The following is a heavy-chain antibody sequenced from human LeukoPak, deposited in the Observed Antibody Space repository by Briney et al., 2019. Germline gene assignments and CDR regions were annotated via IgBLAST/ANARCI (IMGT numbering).Heavy chain of an antibody. CDR2: IYPGDSDT. CDR3: ARRGYCSSTSCWDYYGMDV. Sequence: AESLKISCNGSGYSFTSYWIGWVRQMARKGLEWMGIIYPGDSDTRYNPSFQGHVTITADNSISTAYLQWSSLKASDTAMYYCARRGYCSSTSCWDYYGMDVWGQGTTVTVSS. J-gene: IGHJ6*02. V-gene: IGHV5-51*01. CDR1: GYSFTSYW. D-gene: IGHD2-2*01.